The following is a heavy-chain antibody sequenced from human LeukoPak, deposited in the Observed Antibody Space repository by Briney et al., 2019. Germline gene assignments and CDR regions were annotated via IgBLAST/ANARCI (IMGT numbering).Heavy chain of an antibody. V-gene: IGHV3-48*01. J-gene: IGHJ4*02. Sequence: GGSLRLSCAASGSSFSSYSMNWVRQAPGKGLDWVSYISSDSSIMHHADAVKGRFAISRDNAKNALYLQMNSLRAEDTAVYYCARKSSSSGYPFDYWGQGTLVTVSS. CDR3: ARKSSSSGYPFDY. D-gene: IGHD3-22*01. CDR1: GSSFSSYS. CDR2: ISSDSSIM.